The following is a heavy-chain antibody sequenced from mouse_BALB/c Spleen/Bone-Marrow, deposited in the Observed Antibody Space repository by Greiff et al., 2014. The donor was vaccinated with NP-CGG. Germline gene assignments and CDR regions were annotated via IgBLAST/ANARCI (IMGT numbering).Heavy chain of an antibody. D-gene: IGHD1-2*01. V-gene: IGHV4-1*02. CDR1: GFDFSGYW. CDR3: ARNGHYGWMTY. CDR2: INPDSRTI. Sequence: EVQLQESGGGLVQPGGSLKLSCAASGFDFSGYWMTWVRQAPGKGLEWIGEINPDSRTINYKPSLKEKFIMSRDNAKNTLYLQMSKVRSEDTALYYCARNGHYGWMTYWGQGTLVTVSA. J-gene: IGHJ3*01.